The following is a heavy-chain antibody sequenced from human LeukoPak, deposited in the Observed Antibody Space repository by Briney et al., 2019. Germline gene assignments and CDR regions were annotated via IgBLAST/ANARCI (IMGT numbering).Heavy chain of an antibody. CDR1: GGSISSGGYY. Sequence: PSETLSLTCTVSGGSISSGGYYWSWIRQPPGKGLEWIGYIYHSGSTYHNPSLKSRVTISVDRSKNQFSLKLSSVTAADTAVYYCARDDWNYGFDPWGQGTLVTVSS. V-gene: IGHV4-30-2*01. CDR2: IYHSGST. CDR3: ARDDWNYGFDP. J-gene: IGHJ5*02. D-gene: IGHD1-7*01.